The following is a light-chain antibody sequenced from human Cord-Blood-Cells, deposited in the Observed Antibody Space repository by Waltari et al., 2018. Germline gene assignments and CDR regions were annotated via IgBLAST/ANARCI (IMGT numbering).Light chain of an antibody. CDR3: CSYAGSSTFVV. CDR1: SSDVGSYNL. V-gene: IGLV2-23*01. J-gene: IGLJ2*01. Sequence: QSALTQPASVSGSPGQSITISCTGTSSDVGSYNLVSWYQQHPGKAHKLMIYEGSTRPSGVSSRVSGAKAGNTSSRTISGLQADDEADYYCCSYAGSSTFVVFGGGTKLTVL. CDR2: EGS.